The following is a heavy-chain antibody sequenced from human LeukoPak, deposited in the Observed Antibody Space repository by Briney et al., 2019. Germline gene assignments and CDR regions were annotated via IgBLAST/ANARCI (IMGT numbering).Heavy chain of an antibody. J-gene: IGHJ4*02. CDR2: IYSGGST. Sequence: GGSLRLSCAASGFTFDDYGMSWVRQAPGKGLEWVSVIYSGGSTYYADSVKGRFTISRDNSKNTLYLQMNSLRAEDTAVYYCARESGSYPYWGQGTLVTVSS. V-gene: IGHV3-66*01. CDR3: ARESGSYPY. CDR1: GFTFDDYG. D-gene: IGHD1-26*01.